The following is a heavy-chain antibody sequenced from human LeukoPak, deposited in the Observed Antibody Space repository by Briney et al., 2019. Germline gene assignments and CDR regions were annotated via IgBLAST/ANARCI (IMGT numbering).Heavy chain of an antibody. D-gene: IGHD1-14*01. CDR2: ISDGGST. CDR3: ARASTTFDD. CDR1: GGSITRYY. J-gene: IGHJ4*02. Sequence: SETLSLTCSVSGGSITRYYWRWIQQPPGKGLEWIGYISDGGSTNYNPSLKSRFSISVDTSKNQFSLKLSSVTAADTAVYFCARASTTFDDWGQGTLGTVSS. V-gene: IGHV4-59*01.